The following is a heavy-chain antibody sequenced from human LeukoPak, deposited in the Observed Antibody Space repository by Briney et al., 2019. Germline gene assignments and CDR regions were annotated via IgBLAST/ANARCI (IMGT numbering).Heavy chain of an antibody. J-gene: IGHJ4*02. CDR1: GYTFTGYY. D-gene: IGHD5-12*01. CDR3: ARVLDSGYPVWDC. V-gene: IGHV1-2*02. Sequence: ASVKVSCKASGYTFTGYYKHWVRQAPGQGLEWMGWINPNSGVTNYAQKFQGRVTMTRDTSISTAYMELSRLRSDDTAVYYCARVLDSGYPVWDCWGQGTLVTVSS. CDR2: INPNSGVT.